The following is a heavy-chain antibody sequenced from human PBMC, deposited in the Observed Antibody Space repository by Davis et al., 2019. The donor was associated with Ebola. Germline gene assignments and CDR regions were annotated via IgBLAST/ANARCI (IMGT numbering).Heavy chain of an antibody. J-gene: IGHJ4*02. CDR2: ISSSGSTI. D-gene: IGHD2-8*01. CDR1: GFTFSDYY. Sequence: GGSLRLSCAASGFTFSDYYMSWIRQAPGQGLEWVSYISSSGSTIYYADSVKGRFTISRDNAKNSLYLQMNSLRAEDTAVYYCARSSKDIVLMVYAIDDYWGQGTLVTVSS. V-gene: IGHV3-11*01. CDR3: ARSSKDIVLMVYAIDDY.